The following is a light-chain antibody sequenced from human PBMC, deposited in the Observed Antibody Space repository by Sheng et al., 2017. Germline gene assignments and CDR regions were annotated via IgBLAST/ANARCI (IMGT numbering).Light chain of an antibody. CDR2: TTS. J-gene: IGKJ1*01. CDR3: QQSNSIPWT. CDR1: RTLATF. Sequence: DIQMTQSPSSLSASVGDRVTISCQAIRTLATFLNWYQQQPGKAPKLLIYTTSSLESGVPPRFSGSGSGTDFTLTISSLQPEDFATFFCQQSNSIPWTFGQGTKVEV. V-gene: IGKV1-39*01.